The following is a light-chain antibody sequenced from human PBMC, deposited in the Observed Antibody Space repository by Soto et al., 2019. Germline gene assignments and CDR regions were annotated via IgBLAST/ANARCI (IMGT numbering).Light chain of an antibody. J-gene: IGKJ4*01. Sequence: EIVLTQSPGTLSLSPGERATLSCSASQSVSSSYLAWYQQKPGQAPRLLIYGASSRATGIPDRFSGSGSGTDFTLTISRLEPEDFAVYYCQQYGSSPAFTFGGGTKVDIK. CDR3: QQYGSSPAFT. V-gene: IGKV3-20*01. CDR2: GAS. CDR1: QSVSSSY.